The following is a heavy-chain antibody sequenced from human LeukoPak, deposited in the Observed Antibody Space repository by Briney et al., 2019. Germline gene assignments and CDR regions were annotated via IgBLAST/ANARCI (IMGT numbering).Heavy chain of an antibody. CDR2: INPNSGGT. V-gene: IGHV1-2*02. J-gene: IGHJ4*02. CDR1: GYTFTGYY. D-gene: IGHD6-13*01. Sequence: ASVTVSRKASGYTFTGYYMHWVRQAPGQGLEWMGWINPNSGGTNYAQKFQGRVTMTRDTSISTAYMELSRLRSDDTAVYYCARDYVGSSSWYDYWGQGTLVTVSS. CDR3: ARDYVGSSSWYDY.